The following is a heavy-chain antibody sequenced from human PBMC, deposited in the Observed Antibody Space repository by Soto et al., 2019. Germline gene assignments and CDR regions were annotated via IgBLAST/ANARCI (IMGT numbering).Heavy chain of an antibody. Sequence: SETLSLTCAVYGGSFSGYYWSWIRQPPGKGLEWIGEINHSGSTNYNPSLKSRVTISVDTSKNQFSLKLSSVTAADTAVYYCAFNFDYWGQGTLVAVSS. V-gene: IGHV4-34*01. J-gene: IGHJ4*02. CDR3: AFNFDY. CDR2: INHSGST. CDR1: GGSFSGYY.